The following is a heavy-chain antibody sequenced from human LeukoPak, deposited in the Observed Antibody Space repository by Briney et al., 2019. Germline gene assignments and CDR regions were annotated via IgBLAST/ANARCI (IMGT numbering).Heavy chain of an antibody. D-gene: IGHD3-16*01. CDR3: ARRVTGRGTFYFDY. J-gene: IGHJ4*02. CDR1: DXSISTYY. CDR2: IYYTGNT. V-gene: IGHV4-59*08. Sequence: PSETLSLTCTVSDXSISTYYGTWIRQPPGKELEWIGYIYYTGNTNYNPALKSRVTISLDTSRNQFSLKLNSVTAADTAVYYCARRVTGRGTFYFDYWGQGSLITVSS.